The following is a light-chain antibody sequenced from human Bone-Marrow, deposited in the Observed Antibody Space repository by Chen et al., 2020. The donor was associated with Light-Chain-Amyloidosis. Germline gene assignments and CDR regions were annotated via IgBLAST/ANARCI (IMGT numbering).Light chain of an antibody. Sequence: QSVLTQPPSASGTPGQWVTISCSGSSSNIGTNTVNWYQQPPGTAPKLLIYTNNQRPSGVPDRCSGSKSGTSASLAISGLQSEDEADYYCAAWDDSLKAWVFGGGTKLTVL. CDR3: AAWDDSLKAWV. J-gene: IGLJ3*02. CDR2: TNN. CDR1: SSNIGTNT. V-gene: IGLV1-44*01.